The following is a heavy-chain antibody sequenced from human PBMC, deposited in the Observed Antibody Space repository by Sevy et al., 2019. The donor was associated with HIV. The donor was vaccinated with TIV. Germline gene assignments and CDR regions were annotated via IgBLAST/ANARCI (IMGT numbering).Heavy chain of an antibody. CDR3: AREGVVPAAMGSWFDP. CDR2: ISSSSSTI. J-gene: IGHJ5*02. D-gene: IGHD2-2*01. Sequence: GGSLRLSCAASGFTFSSYSMNWVRQAPGKGLEWVSYISSSSSTIYYADSVKGRFTISRDNAKNSLYLQMNSLRAEDTAVYYCAREGVVPAAMGSWFDPWGQGTLVIVSS. CDR1: GFTFSSYS. V-gene: IGHV3-48*01.